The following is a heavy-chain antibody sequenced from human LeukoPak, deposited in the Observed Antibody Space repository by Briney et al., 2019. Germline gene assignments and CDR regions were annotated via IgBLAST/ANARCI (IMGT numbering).Heavy chain of an antibody. CDR1: GFTFSSYS. CDR3: ARDTTSSHPVDAFDI. J-gene: IGHJ3*02. Sequence: GGSLRLSCAASGFTFSSYSMNWVRQAPGKGLEWVSSISSSSSYKYYADSLKGRFTISRDNAKNSLYLQMNSLRAEDTAVYYCARDTTSSHPVDAFDIWGQGTMVTVSS. V-gene: IGHV3-21*01. CDR2: ISSSSSYK. D-gene: IGHD2/OR15-2a*01.